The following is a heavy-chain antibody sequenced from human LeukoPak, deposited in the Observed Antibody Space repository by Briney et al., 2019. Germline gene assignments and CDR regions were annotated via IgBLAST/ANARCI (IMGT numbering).Heavy chain of an antibody. CDR3: AREKQLVHSFDI. CDR1: GFTFSSYG. J-gene: IGHJ3*02. Sequence: GGSLRLSCAASGFTFSSYGMHWVRQAPGKGLEWVAVIWYDGSNKYYADSVKGRFTIPRDNSKNTLYLQMNSPRAEDTAVYYCAREKQLVHSFDIWGQGTMVTVSS. D-gene: IGHD6-6*01. V-gene: IGHV3-33*01. CDR2: IWYDGSNK.